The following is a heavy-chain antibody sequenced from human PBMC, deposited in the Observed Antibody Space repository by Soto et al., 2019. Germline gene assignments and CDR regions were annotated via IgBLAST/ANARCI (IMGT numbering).Heavy chain of an antibody. D-gene: IGHD4-17*01. CDR2: IHRDGSTT. J-gene: IGHJ3*02. CDR3: ARDQASYGMDDAFDI. V-gene: IGHV3-74*01. CDR1: GFTFSNNW. Sequence: EVQLVESGGGLVQPGGSLRLSCAASGFTFSNNWMHWVRQAPGKGLVWVSRIHRDGSTTSYADSVKGLFTISRDNDKNTLYLQMNSLRDEDTALYYCARDQASYGMDDAFDIWGQGTIVTVSS.